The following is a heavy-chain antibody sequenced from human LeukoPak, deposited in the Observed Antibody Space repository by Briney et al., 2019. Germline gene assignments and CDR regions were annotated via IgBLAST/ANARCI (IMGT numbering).Heavy chain of an antibody. CDR3: ARDLNWSGDY. CDR1: GFTFSTYS. V-gene: IGHV3-21*01. CDR2: ISSRGAYI. J-gene: IGHJ4*02. Sequence: GGSLRLSCAASGFTFSTYSMSWVRQAPGKGLEWVSSISSRGAYIYYADSVKGRFTLSRDNAKNSLYLQMNSLRAEDTAVYYCARDLNWSGDYWGQGTLVTVSS. D-gene: IGHD1-1*01.